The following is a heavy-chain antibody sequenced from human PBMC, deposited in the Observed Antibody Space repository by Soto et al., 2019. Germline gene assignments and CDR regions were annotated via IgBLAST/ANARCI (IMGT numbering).Heavy chain of an antibody. Sequence: SEPLSLTCTVSGGSISSSSYYWGWIRQPPGKGLEWIGSIYYSGSTYYNPSLKSRVTISVDTSKNQFSLKLSSVTAADTAVYYCARDEVLRYFDWLLSEANYYGMDVWGQGTTVT. D-gene: IGHD3-9*01. CDR1: GGSISSSSYY. CDR2: IYYSGST. V-gene: IGHV4-39*02. J-gene: IGHJ6*02. CDR3: ARDEVLRYFDWLLSEANYYGMDV.